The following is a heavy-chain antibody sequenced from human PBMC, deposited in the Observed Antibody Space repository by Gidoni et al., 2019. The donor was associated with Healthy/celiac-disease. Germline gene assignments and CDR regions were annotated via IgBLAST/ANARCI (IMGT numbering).Heavy chain of an antibody. V-gene: IGHV3-30-3*01. D-gene: IGHD2-21*02. CDR2: ISYDGSNK. CDR1: GLTFSSYA. Sequence: VQLVESGGGVVQPGGSLRLSCAASGLTFSSYAMHWVRQAPGNGLEWVAVISYDGSNKYYADSVKGRFTISRDNSKNTLYLQMNSLRAEDTAVYYCARAVGGNSGEEVDYWGQGTLVTVSS. CDR3: ARAVGGNSGEEVDY. J-gene: IGHJ4*02.